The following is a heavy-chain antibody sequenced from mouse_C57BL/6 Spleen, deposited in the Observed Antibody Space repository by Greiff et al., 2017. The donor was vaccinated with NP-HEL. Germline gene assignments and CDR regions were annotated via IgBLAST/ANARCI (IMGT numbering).Heavy chain of an antibody. V-gene: IGHV1-53*01. J-gene: IGHJ4*01. D-gene: IGHD1-1*02. CDR3: ARGGVVLPHYYAMDY. CDR1: GYTFTSYW. Sequence: QVQLQQPGTELVKPGASVKLSCKASGYTFTSYWMHWVKQRPGQGLEWIGNINPSTGGTNYNEKFKSKATLTVDKSYSTAYMQLSSLTSEDSAVYYCARGGVVLPHYYAMDYWGQGTSVTVSS. CDR2: INPSTGGT.